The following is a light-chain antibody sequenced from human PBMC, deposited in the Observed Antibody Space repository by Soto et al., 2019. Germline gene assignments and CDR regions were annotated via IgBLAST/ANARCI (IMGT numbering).Light chain of an antibody. Sequence: DIQMTQSPSTLSASVGDRVTITCRASQSISSWLAWYQQTPGKAPKLLIYDASSLESGVPSRFSGSGSGTDFTLTISSLQPEDFATYYCQQLNSYPLTFGGGTKVDIK. J-gene: IGKJ4*01. CDR2: DAS. V-gene: IGKV1-5*01. CDR1: QSISSW. CDR3: QQLNSYPLT.